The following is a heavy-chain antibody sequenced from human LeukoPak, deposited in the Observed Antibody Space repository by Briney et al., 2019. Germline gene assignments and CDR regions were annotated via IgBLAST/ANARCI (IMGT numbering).Heavy chain of an antibody. Sequence: SQTLSLTCTVSGGSLTSDTYYWNWIRQPAGKGLEWIGHISNTGSTNYNPSLKSRVTISIDTSKNQFSLKLSSVTAADTAVYYCARDLFVVTRRDAFDIWGQGTMVTISS. CDR3: ARDLFVVTRRDAFDI. J-gene: IGHJ3*02. CDR1: GGSLTSDTYY. CDR2: ISNTGST. V-gene: IGHV4-61*09. D-gene: IGHD4-23*01.